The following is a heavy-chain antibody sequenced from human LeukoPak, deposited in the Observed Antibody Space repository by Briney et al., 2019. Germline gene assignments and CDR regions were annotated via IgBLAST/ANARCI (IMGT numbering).Heavy chain of an antibody. J-gene: IGHJ3*02. Sequence: ASVKVSCKASGYTFTSYGMNWVRQAPGQGLEWMGWISAYNGNTNYAQKLQGRVTMTTDTSTSTAYMELRSLRSDDTAVYYCASHSSSVSGAFDIWGQGTMVTVSS. CDR2: ISAYNGNT. V-gene: IGHV1-18*01. CDR3: ASHSSSVSGAFDI. D-gene: IGHD6-13*01. CDR1: GYTFTSYG.